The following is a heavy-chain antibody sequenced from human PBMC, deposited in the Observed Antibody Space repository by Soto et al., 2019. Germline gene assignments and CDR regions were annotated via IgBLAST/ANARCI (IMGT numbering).Heavy chain of an antibody. CDR1: GFTFGSHA. V-gene: IGHV3-23*01. CDR3: AKTPYDFWSSGQYLFDH. D-gene: IGHD3-3*01. Sequence: XGSLRLSSTVSGFTFGSHAMSWVRQAPGKGLECVSGISGSGGTTFYADSVKGRFTISRDNSKKTLYLQMNSLRAEDTAVYYCAKTPYDFWSSGQYLFDHWGQGTLVTVSS. CDR2: ISGSGGTT. J-gene: IGHJ4*02.